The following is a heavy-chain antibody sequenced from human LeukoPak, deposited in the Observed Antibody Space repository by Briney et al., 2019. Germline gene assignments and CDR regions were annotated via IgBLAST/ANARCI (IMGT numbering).Heavy chain of an antibody. V-gene: IGHV3-23*01. CDR3: AKASHYDILTGRHSARLWYFDY. Sequence: GRSLRLSCAASGFTFTSYAMSWVRQAPGKGLEWVSGISGGVGSTYYADSVKGRFSIPRDNSKNNLYLQMNSLRAEDTAVYYCAKASHYDILTGRHSARLWYFDYWGQGTLVTVSS. D-gene: IGHD3-9*01. CDR2: ISGGVGST. J-gene: IGHJ4*02. CDR1: GFTFTSYA.